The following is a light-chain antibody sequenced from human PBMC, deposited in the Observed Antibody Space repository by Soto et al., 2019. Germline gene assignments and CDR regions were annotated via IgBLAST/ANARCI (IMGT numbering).Light chain of an antibody. Sequence: QSVLTQPPSVSGAPGQRVTISCTGSSSNIGAGYDVHWYQQFPGTAPKVLIYGNSNRPSGVPVRFSGSKSGTSASLAITGLQVEDEDKSYCQSYYSSLSGYVFGTGTKLTVL. CDR2: GNS. J-gene: IGLJ1*01. CDR3: QSYYSSLSGYV. V-gene: IGLV1-40*01. CDR1: SSNIGAGYD.